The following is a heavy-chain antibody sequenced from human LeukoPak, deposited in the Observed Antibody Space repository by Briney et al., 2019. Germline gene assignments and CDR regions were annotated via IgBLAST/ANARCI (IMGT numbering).Heavy chain of an antibody. J-gene: IGHJ4*02. Sequence: PGGSLRLSCAASGFTFSSHWMSWVRQAPGKGLEWVSAISGSGGSTYYADSVKGRFTISRDNSKNTLYLQMNSLRAEDTAVYYCARPDIVGATTPYDYWGQGTLVTVSS. D-gene: IGHD1-26*01. V-gene: IGHV3-23*01. CDR1: GFTFSSHW. CDR3: ARPDIVGATTPYDY. CDR2: ISGSGGST.